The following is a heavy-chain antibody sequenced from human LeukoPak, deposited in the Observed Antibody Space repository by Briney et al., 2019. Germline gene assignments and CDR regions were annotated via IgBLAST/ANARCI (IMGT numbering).Heavy chain of an antibody. CDR3: ARLGEDHYYDSSGSIGDY. J-gene: IGHJ4*02. CDR1: GYTFTSYA. D-gene: IGHD3-22*01. V-gene: IGHV1-3*01. CDR2: INAGNGNT. Sequence: ASVKVSCKASGYTFTSYAMHWVRQAPGQRLEWMGWINAGNGNTKYSQKFQGRVTITRDTSASTAYMELSSLRSEDTAVYYCARLGEDHYYDSSGSIGDYWGQGTLVTVSS.